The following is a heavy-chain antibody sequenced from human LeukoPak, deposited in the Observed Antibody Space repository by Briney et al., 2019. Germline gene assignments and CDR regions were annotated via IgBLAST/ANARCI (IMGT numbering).Heavy chain of an antibody. J-gene: IGHJ5*02. CDR1: GFTFSSYA. V-gene: IGHV3-23*01. Sequence: PGGSLRLSCAASGFTFSSYAMSWVRQAPGKGLEWVSATSGSGGSTYYADSVKGRFTISRDNSKNTLYLQMNSLRAEDTAVYYCAKRPQDYYDSSGYYVSWGQGTLVTVSS. CDR3: AKRPQDYYDSSGYYVS. D-gene: IGHD3-22*01. CDR2: TSGSGGST.